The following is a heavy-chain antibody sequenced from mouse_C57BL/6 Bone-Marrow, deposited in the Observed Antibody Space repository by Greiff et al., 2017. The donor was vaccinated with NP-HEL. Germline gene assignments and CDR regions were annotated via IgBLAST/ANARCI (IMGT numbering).Heavy chain of an antibody. V-gene: IGHV1-81*01. CDR3: ARKAYYYGSSYFDY. Sequence: QVQLKQSGAELARPGASVKLSCKASGYTFTSYGISWVKQRTGQGLEWIGEIYPRSGNTYYNEKFKGKATLTADKSSSTAYMELRSLTSEDSAVYFCARKAYYYGSSYFDYWGQGTTLTVSS. CDR1: GYTFTSYG. D-gene: IGHD1-1*01. J-gene: IGHJ2*01. CDR2: IYPRSGNT.